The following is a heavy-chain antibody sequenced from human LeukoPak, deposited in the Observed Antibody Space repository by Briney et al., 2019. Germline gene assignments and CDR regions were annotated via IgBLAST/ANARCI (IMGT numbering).Heavy chain of an antibody. D-gene: IGHD1-26*01. V-gene: IGHV3-74*01. CDR2: INSDVSST. CDR1: GFTFSNYW. CDR3: ARGGQWEVRYYFDN. Sequence: GGSLRLSCAASGFTFSNYWMHWVRQAPGKGLVWVSRINSDVSSTSYADSVKGRFTISRDNAKNTLYLQMNSLRAEGTAVYYCARGGQWEVRYYFDNWGQGTLVTVSS. J-gene: IGHJ4*02.